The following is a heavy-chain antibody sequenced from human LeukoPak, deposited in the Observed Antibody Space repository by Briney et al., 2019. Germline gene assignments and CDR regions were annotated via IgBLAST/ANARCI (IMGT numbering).Heavy chain of an antibody. CDR3: ARDGADVVAATGGVGY. Sequence: PGGSLGLSCAASGFTFSSYSMNWVRQAPGKGLEWVSSISSSSSYIYYADSVKGRFTISRDNAKNSLYLQMNSLRAEDTAVYYCARDGADVVAATGGVGYWGQGTLVTVSS. D-gene: IGHD2-15*01. V-gene: IGHV3-21*01. CDR1: GFTFSSYS. J-gene: IGHJ4*02. CDR2: ISSSSSYI.